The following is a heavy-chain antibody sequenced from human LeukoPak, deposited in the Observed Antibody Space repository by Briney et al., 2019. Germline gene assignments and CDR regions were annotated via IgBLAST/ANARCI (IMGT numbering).Heavy chain of an antibody. D-gene: IGHD1-26*01. CDR2: ITRSSSYI. V-gene: IGHV3-21*01. J-gene: IGHJ4*02. CDR3: ATSGSGGNYPLDY. Sequence: GGSLRLSCAAPGFTFSSYAMNWVRQAPGKGLKWVSSITRSSSYIYYADSVKGRLTISRDNAKNSLFLQVNSLRAEDTALYYCATSGSGGNYPLDYWGQGTLVTVSS. CDR1: GFTFSSYA.